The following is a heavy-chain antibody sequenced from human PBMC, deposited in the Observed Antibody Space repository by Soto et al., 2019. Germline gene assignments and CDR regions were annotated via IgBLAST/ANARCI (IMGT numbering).Heavy chain of an antibody. CDR1: GYTFTSYD. CDR3: ARGLIRWYYGSGGPNWFDP. J-gene: IGHJ5*02. CDR2: MNPNSGNT. D-gene: IGHD3-10*01. Sequence: QVQLVQSGAEVKKPGASVKVSCKASGYTFTSYDINWVRQATGQGLEWMGWMNPNSGNTGYAQKFQGRVTMTRNTAISTAYMELSSLRSDDTAVYCGARGLIRWYYGSGGPNWFDPWGQGTLVTVSS. V-gene: IGHV1-8*01.